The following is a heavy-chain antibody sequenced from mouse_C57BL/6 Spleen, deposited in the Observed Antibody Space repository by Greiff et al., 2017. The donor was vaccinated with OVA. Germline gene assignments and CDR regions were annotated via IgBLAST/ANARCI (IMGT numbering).Heavy chain of an antibody. V-gene: IGHV1-26*01. CDR3: ARRGMTTVVTGAMDY. CDR1: GYTFTDYY. CDR2: INPNNGGT. D-gene: IGHD1-1*01. Sequence: EVQLQQSGPELVKPGASVKISCKASGYTFTDYYLNWVKQSHGKSLEWIGDINPNNGGTSYNQKFKGKATLTVDKSSSTAYMELRSLTSEDSAVYYGARRGMTTVVTGAMDYWGQGTSVTVSS. J-gene: IGHJ4*01.